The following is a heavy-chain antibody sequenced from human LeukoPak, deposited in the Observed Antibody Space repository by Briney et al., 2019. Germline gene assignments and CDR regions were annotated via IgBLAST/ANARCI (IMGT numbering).Heavy chain of an antibody. D-gene: IGHD6-13*01. CDR1: GGSISSSSYY. Sequence: SEXXSLTCTVSGGSISSSSYYWGWVRQPPGKGLEWIGSIYYSGSIYYNPAQKSRVTICEDKSKKQFSLKLSSVTAADTAVYYCARLRYGSSWFPYYFDYWGQGTLVTVSS. J-gene: IGHJ4*02. CDR2: IYYSGSI. V-gene: IGHV4-39*01. CDR3: ARLRYGSSWFPYYFDY.